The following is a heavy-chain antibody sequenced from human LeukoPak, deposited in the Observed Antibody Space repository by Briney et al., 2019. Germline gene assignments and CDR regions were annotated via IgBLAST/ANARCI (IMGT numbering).Heavy chain of an antibody. V-gene: IGHV5-51*01. J-gene: IGHJ3*02. CDR3: ARHRPLINQGQQLDAFDI. D-gene: IGHD6-13*01. CDR1: GYSFTSHW. Sequence: SGESLKISRKGSGYSFTSHWIGWVRQMPGKGLELMGIIYPGDSDTRYSPSFQGQVTISADKSISTAFLQWSSLKASDTAMYYCARHRPLINQGQQLDAFDIWGQGTMVTVSS. CDR2: IYPGDSDT.